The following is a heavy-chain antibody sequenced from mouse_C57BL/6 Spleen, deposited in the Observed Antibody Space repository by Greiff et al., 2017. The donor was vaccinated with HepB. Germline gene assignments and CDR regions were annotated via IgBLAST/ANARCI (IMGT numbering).Heavy chain of an antibody. CDR1: GYTFTDYE. CDR2: IDPETGGT. J-gene: IGHJ2*01. CDR3: TRGTYDYAFDY. V-gene: IGHV1-15*01. Sequence: QVQLKESGAELVRPGASVTLSCKASGYTFTDYEMHWVKQTPVHGLEWIGAIDPETGGTAYNQKFKGKAILTADKSSSTAYMELRSLTSEDSAVYYCTRGTYDYAFDYWGQGTTLTVSS. D-gene: IGHD2-4*01.